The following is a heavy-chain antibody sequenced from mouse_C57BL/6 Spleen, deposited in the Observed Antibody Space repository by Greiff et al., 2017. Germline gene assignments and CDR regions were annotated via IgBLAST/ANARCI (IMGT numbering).Heavy chain of an antibody. CDR1: GYTFTDYE. D-gene: IGHD1-1*01. V-gene: IGHV1-15*01. Sequence: QVQLQQSGAELVRPGASVTLSCKASGYTFTDYEMHWVKQTPVHGLEWIGAIDPETGGTAYNQKFKGKAILTADKSSSTAYMELRSLTSEDSAVYYCTREGGYYGSSYWFADWGQGTLVTVSA. CDR2: IDPETGGT. J-gene: IGHJ3*01. CDR3: TREGGYYGSSYWFAD.